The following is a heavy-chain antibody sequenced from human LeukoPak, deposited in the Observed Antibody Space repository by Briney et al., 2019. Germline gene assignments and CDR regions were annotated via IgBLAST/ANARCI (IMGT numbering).Heavy chain of an antibody. D-gene: IGHD6-19*01. J-gene: IGHJ4*02. Sequence: GESLKISCKGSGYSFTSYWSGWVRQMPGKGLEWMGIIYPGDSDTRYSPSFQGQVTISADKSISTAYLQWSSLKASDTAMYYCARRSPSTYSSGWLIDYWGQGTLVTVSS. CDR1: GYSFTSYW. CDR3: ARRSPSTYSSGWLIDY. CDR2: IYPGDSDT. V-gene: IGHV5-51*01.